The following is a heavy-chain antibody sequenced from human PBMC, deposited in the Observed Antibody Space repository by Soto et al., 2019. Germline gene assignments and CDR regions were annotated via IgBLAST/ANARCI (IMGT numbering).Heavy chain of an antibody. CDR3: ATSVNSAMAFDY. V-gene: IGHV1-46*01. J-gene: IGHJ4*02. Sequence: QVQLVLSGAEVKKPGASVRVSCKASGYTFTHYYIHWVRQAPGQGLEWMGIINPNGGITTYAQKFRAGFTMTRDTSTSTVYLELSSLRSEDSAIYYCATSVNSAMAFDYWGQGTLVTVSS. CDR1: GYTFTHYY. CDR2: INPNGGIT. D-gene: IGHD5-18*01.